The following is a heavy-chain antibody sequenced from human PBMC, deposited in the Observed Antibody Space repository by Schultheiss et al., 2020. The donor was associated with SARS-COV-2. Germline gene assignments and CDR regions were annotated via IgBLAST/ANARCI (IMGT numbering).Heavy chain of an antibody. D-gene: IGHD3-3*01. CDR1: GGAISRGGFH. CDR2: IYYSGST. CDR3: AREGTYYDFWSGLPYYYGMDV. J-gene: IGHJ6*02. Sequence: SQTLSLTCTVSGGAISRGGFHWSWIRQPPGKGLEWIGYIYYSGSTNYNPSLKSRVTISVDTSKNQFSLKLSSVTAADTAVYYCAREGTYYDFWSGLPYYYGMDVWGQGTTVTVSS. V-gene: IGHV4-61*08.